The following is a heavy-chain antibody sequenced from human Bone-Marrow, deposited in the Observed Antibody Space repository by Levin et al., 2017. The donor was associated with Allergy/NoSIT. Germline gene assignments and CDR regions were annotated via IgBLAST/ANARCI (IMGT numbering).Heavy chain of an antibody. J-gene: IGHJ5*02. CDR2: ISSSSSTI. V-gene: IGHV3-48*01. CDR1: GFTFSSYS. CDR3: ARDLPQGFDP. Sequence: GGSLRLSCAASGFTFSSYSMNWVRQAPGKGLEWVSYISSSSSTIYYADSVKGRFTISRDNAKNSLYLQMNSLRAEDTAVYYCARDLPQGFDPWGQGTLVTVSS.